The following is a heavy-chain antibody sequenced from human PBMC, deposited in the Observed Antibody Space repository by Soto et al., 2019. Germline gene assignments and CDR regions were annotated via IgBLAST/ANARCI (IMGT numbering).Heavy chain of an antibody. CDR3: ARAGRWLQSPEALYI. V-gene: IGHV3-74*01. CDR1: GFTFSSYW. J-gene: IGHJ3*02. CDR2: INSDGSST. Sequence: EVQLVESGGGLVQPGGSLRLSCAASGFTFSSYWMHWVRQAPGKGLVWVSRINSDGSSTSYADSVKGRFTISRDNAKNPLYLQMNRLRAEDTAVYYCARAGRWLQSPEALYIWGQGTMVTVAS. D-gene: IGHD5-12*01.